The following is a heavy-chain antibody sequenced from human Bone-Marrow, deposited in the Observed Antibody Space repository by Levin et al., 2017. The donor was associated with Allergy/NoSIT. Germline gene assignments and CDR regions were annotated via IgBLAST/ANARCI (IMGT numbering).Heavy chain of an antibody. Sequence: SGPTLVKPTQTLTLTCTFSGFSLSTTGVGVAWIRQPPGKALEWLALIYWDDDKRYRPSLRGRLTVTKDTSKNQVVLTMTHMAPVDTATYYCAHTIASYGVVIPYGMDIWGQGTTVTVS. CDR1: GFSLSTTGVG. V-gene: IGHV2-5*02. D-gene: IGHD3-3*01. CDR2: IYWDDDK. CDR3: AHTIASYGVVIPYGMDI. J-gene: IGHJ6*02.